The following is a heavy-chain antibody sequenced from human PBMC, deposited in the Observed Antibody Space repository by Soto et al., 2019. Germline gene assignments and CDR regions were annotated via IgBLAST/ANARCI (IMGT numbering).Heavy chain of an antibody. CDR1: GYTFTRYG. J-gene: IGHJ6*02. CDR2: ISGYNGDT. CDR3: AKNGQPPYYYYGMDV. D-gene: IGHD2-8*01. Sequence: QGQLVQSGAEVKKPGASVKVSCKASGYTFTRYGTSWLRQAPGQGLEWMGWISGYNGDTNYAKKFQGRVTMTIDTSTLTTYMELRSLTSDDTAVYYCAKNGQPPYYYYGMDVWGQGTTVTVSS. V-gene: IGHV1-18*01.